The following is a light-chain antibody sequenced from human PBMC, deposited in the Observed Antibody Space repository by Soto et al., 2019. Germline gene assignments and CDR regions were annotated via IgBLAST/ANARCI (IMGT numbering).Light chain of an antibody. V-gene: IGKV3-15*01. J-gene: IGKJ5*01. CDR3: QQYNNWTVT. CDR1: QSVSSN. CDR2: GAS. Sequence: EIVMTQSPATLSVSPGERATLSCRASQSVSSNLAWYQQKPGQAPRLLIYGASTRATGIPAMFSGSGSGTDFTLTISILQSEDFAVYYCQQYNNWTVTFGQGTRLEI.